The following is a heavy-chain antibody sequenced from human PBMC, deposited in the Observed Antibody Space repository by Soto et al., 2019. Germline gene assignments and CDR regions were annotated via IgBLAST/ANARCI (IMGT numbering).Heavy chain of an antibody. J-gene: IGHJ6*02. D-gene: IGHD3-10*01. V-gene: IGHV4-30-4*01. CDR2: IYYSGST. Sequence: SETLSLTCTVSGGPISSGDYYWSWIRQPPGKGLEWIGYIYYSGSTYYNPSLKSRVTISVDTSKNQFSLKLSFVTAADTAVYYCARVIYYGSGSYLYYYYGMDVWGQGTTVT. CDR3: ARVIYYGSGSYLYYYYGMDV. CDR1: GGPISSGDYY.